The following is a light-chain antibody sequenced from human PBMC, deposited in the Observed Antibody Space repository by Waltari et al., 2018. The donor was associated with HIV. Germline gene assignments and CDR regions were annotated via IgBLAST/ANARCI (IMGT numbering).Light chain of an antibody. Sequence: AVTQPASVSGLPGQSPTISCTGDDSYFGLYNFVSWYQQHSGKPPRLILYDVDSRASGGYARSSGSLCGHTASLASSGLQAEDECDYYCASFTGDNTVIFGGGTEVTVL. J-gene: IGLJ2*01. CDR1: DSYFGLYNF. CDR2: DVD. V-gene: IGLV2-14*03. CDR3: ASFTGDNTVI.